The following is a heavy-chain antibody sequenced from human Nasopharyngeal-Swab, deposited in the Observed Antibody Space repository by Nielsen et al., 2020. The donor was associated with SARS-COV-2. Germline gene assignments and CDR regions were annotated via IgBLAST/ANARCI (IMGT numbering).Heavy chain of an antibody. J-gene: IGHJ4*02. CDR2: IYHSGST. V-gene: IGHV4-4*02. Sequence: SETLSLTCAVSGGSISSSNWWSWVRQPPGRGLEWIGEIYHSGSTNYNPSLKSRVTISVDKSKHQFSLKLSSVTAADTTVYYCAGQGGLLLWFGELLPAYWGQGTLVTVSS. D-gene: IGHD3-10*01. CDR3: AGQGGLLLWFGELLPAY. CDR1: GGSISSSNW.